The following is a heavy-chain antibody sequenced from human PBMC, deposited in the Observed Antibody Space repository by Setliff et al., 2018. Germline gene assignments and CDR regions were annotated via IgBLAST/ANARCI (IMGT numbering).Heavy chain of an antibody. J-gene: IGHJ4*02. CDR1: GFTFNTYT. Sequence: GGSLRLSCSASGFTFNTYTRHWVRQAPGKGLEWVSYISGSSHIISYVDSVKGRFTISRDNAKNSLYLQMNSLIAEYMAVYYCARVYAYRYGFDSWGQGTQVTVSS. CDR2: ISGSSHII. CDR3: ARVYAYRYGFDS. V-gene: IGHV3-48*01. D-gene: IGHD5-18*01.